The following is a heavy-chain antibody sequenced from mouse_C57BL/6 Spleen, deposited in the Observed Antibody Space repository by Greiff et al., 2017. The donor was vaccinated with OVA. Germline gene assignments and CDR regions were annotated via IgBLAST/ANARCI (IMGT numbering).Heavy chain of an antibody. V-gene: IGHV1-80*01. Sequence: QVQLQQSGAELVKPGASVKISCKASGYAFSSYWMNWVKQRPGKGLEWIGQIYPGDGDTNYNGKFKGKATLTADKSSSTAYMQLSSLTSEDSAVYFCARFPFYYYGSSWYFDVWGTGTTVTVSS. CDR2: IYPGDGDT. D-gene: IGHD1-1*01. J-gene: IGHJ1*03. CDR3: ARFPFYYYGSSWYFDV. CDR1: GYAFSSYW.